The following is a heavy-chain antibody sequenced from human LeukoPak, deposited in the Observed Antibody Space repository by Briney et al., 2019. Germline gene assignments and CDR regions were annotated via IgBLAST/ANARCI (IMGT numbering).Heavy chain of an antibody. CDR3: ARGPVADYYYYYYMDV. D-gene: IGHD4-23*01. CDR1: GYTFTSYD. V-gene: IGHV1-8*03. J-gene: IGHJ6*03. CDR2: MNPNSGNT. Sequence: ASVKVSCKASGYTFTSYDINWVRQATGQGLEWMGWMNPNSGNTGYAQKFQGRVTITRNTSISTAYMGLSSLRSEDTAVYYCARGPVADYYYYYYMDVWGKGTTVTVSS.